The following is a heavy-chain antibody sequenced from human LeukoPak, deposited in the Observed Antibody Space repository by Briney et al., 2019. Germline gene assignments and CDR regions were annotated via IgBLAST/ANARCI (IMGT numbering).Heavy chain of an antibody. CDR2: IRYDGSNK. D-gene: IGHD4-17*01. J-gene: IGHJ4*02. V-gene: IGHV3-30*02. CDR3: AKRTTGKGTVTIDY. CDR1: GFTFSSYG. Sequence: GGPLRLSCAASGFTFSSYGMHWVRQAPGKGLEWVAFIRYDGSNKYYADSVKGRFTISRDNSKNTLYLQMNSLRAEDTAVYYCAKRTTGKGTVTIDYCGQGTLVTVSS.